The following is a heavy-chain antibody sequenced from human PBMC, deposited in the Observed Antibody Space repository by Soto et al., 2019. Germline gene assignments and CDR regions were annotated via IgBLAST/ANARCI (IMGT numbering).Heavy chain of an antibody. J-gene: IGHJ4*02. D-gene: IGHD5-12*01. CDR2: VHYVETP. Sequence: SETLSLPCSGSGDSMSEFYWSWLRQYPGNGLEWIGYVHYVETPKYNPSHKCRCTIPVDTSTRQSALNLRSVTAAGSAVSYCTRLKCHYTSGYTFRLDYWGQGVRVTVSS. CDR3: TRLKCHYTSGYTFRLDY. V-gene: IGHV4-59*08. CDR1: GDSMSEFY.